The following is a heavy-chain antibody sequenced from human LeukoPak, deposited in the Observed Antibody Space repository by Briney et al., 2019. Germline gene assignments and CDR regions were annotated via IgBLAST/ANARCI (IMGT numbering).Heavy chain of an antibody. Sequence: ASVKVSCKASGYTFTGYYMHWVRQAPGQGLEWMGWINPNSGGTNYAQKFQGRVTMTRDTSTSTAYMELSRLRSDDTAVYYCASLGMTTVTTYDDYWGQGTLVTVSS. V-gene: IGHV1-2*02. J-gene: IGHJ4*02. CDR1: GYTFTGYY. CDR3: ASLGMTTVTTYDDY. CDR2: INPNSGGT. D-gene: IGHD4-11*01.